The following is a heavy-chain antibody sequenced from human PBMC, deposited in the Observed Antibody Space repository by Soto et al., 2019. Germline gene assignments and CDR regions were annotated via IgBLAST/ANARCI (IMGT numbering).Heavy chain of an antibody. CDR2: ISHSGTTI. D-gene: IGHD4-17*01. CDR3: ARFARYGDYGESFDS. V-gene: IGHV3-11*01. CDR1: GFTFSDYY. J-gene: IGHJ4*02. Sequence: QVQLVESGGGLVKPGGSLTLSCAASGFTFSDYYMSWIRQAPGKGLEWVSYISHSGTTIYYADSVKGRFTISRDNTKNSLYLQMNSLRAEDTAVYYCARFARYGDYGESFDSWGQGTLVTVSS.